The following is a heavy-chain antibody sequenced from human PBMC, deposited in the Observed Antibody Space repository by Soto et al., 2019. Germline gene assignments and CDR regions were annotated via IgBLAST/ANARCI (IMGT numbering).Heavy chain of an antibody. CDR2: ISAYNGNT. D-gene: IGHD3-22*01. CDR1: GYTFTSYG. J-gene: IGHJ3*02. CDR3: ARVADYYGSSGYSKAFDI. V-gene: IGHV1-18*01. Sequence: ASVKVSCKASGYTFTSYGISWVRQAPGQGLEWMGWISAYNGNTNYAQKLQGRVTMTTDTSTSTAYMELRSLRSDDTALYYCARVADYYGSSGYSKAFDIWGQEKMLTVSS.